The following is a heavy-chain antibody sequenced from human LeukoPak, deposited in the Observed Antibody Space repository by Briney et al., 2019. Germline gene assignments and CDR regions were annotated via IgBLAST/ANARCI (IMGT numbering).Heavy chain of an antibody. Sequence: SQTLSLTCAISGDSVSSNSAAWNRIRQSPSRGLEWLGRTYYRSKWYNDYAVSVKSRITINPDTSKNQFSLQLNSVTPEDTAVYYCARDGVDCSSTSCYPDFDYWGQGTLVTVSS. D-gene: IGHD2-2*01. CDR1: GDSVSSNSAA. CDR2: TYYRSKWYN. J-gene: IGHJ4*02. V-gene: IGHV6-1*01. CDR3: ARDGVDCSSTSCYPDFDY.